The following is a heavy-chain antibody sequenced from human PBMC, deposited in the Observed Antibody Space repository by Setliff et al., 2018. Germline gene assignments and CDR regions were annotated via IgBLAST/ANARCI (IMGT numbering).Heavy chain of an antibody. CDR2: ISSTGIPI. D-gene: IGHD2-21*02. CDR1: GFTSSRYA. Sequence: GESLKISCLASGFTSSRYAMHWVRQAPRKGLESVSAISSTGIPIYYADSVKARFTISRDDAQNTLYLQMSSMRTDDTAVYYCVKDPSVYGADSGSIWGQGTMVTVSS. V-gene: IGHV3-64D*09. J-gene: IGHJ3*02. CDR3: VKDPSVYGADSGSI.